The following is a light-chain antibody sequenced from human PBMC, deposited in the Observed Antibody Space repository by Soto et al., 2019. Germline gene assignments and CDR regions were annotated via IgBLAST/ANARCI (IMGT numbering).Light chain of an antibody. CDR2: DVS. CDR1: SSDVGGYNY. CDR3: SSYTSSSPLWV. Sequence: QSALTQPASVSGSPGQSITISCTGTSSDVGGYNYVSWYQQHPGKAPKLMIYDVSNRPSGVSNRFSGSKSGNTASLTISGRQAEDEADYYCSSYTSSSPLWVFGGRTQLTVL. V-gene: IGLV2-14*01. J-gene: IGLJ3*02.